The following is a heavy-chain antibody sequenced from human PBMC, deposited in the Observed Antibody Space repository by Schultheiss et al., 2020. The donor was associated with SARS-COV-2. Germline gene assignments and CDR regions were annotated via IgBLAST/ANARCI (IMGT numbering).Heavy chain of an antibody. CDR1: GFTFSTSA. Sequence: ASVKVSCKASGFTFSTSAVQWVRQARGQRLEWMGWISAYNGNTNYAQKLQGRVTITADESTSTAYMELSSLRSEDTAMYYCARGGAARQPPPVWGQGTLVTVSS. J-gene: IGHJ4*02. V-gene: IGHV1-18*01. D-gene: IGHD6-6*01. CDR3: ARGGAARQPPPV. CDR2: ISAYNGNT.